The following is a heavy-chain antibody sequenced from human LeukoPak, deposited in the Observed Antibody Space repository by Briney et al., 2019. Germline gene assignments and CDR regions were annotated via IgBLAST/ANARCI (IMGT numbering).Heavy chain of an antibody. D-gene: IGHD6-6*01. Sequence: GASLKISCKGSGYSFTNYWIGWVRQMPGKGLEWMGIIYPDDSDTRYSPSFQGQVTISADKSISTAYLQWSSLKASDTAMYYCARDRHSDSSPDDYWGQGTLVTVSS. CDR3: ARDRHSDSSPDDY. J-gene: IGHJ4*02. V-gene: IGHV5-51*01. CDR1: GYSFTNYW. CDR2: IYPDDSDT.